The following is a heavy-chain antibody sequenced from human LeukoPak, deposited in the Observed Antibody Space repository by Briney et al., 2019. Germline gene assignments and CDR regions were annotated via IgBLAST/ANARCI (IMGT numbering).Heavy chain of an antibody. CDR3: ARDGKSYGYEYYLDY. V-gene: IGHV3-23*01. J-gene: IGHJ4*02. Sequence: TGGSLRLSCAASGFTFSSYAMSWVRQAPGKGLEWVSTISDSGGSTYYADSVKGRFTISRDNSKNTLHLQMNSLRAEDTAVYYCARDGKSYGYEYYLDYWGQGTLVTVSS. CDR1: GFTFSSYA. D-gene: IGHD5-18*01. CDR2: ISDSGGST.